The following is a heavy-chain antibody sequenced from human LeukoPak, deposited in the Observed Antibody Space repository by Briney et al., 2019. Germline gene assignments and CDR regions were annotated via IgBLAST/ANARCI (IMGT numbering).Heavy chain of an antibody. CDR2: ISGSGGST. J-gene: IGHJ4*02. V-gene: IGHV3-23*01. D-gene: IGHD3-22*01. CDR1: GFTFSSYA. CDR3: AKGYRATRHYYDSSGYYEQFDY. Sequence: GGSLRLSCAASGFTFSSYAMSWVRQAPGKGLEWVSAISGSGGSTYYADSVKGRFTIPRDNSKNTLYLQMNSLRAEDTAVYYCAKGYRATRHYYDSSGYYEQFDYWGQGTLVTVSS.